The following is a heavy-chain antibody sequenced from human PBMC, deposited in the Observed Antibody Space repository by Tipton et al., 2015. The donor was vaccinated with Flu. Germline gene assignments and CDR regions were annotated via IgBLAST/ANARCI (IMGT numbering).Heavy chain of an antibody. V-gene: IGHV4-38-2*01. CDR3: AGSMITFGGVIVTPFDP. D-gene: IGHD3-16*02. CDR2: IYHSGST. J-gene: IGHJ5*02. CDR1: GYSIGSGYY. Sequence: LRLSCAVSGYSIGSGYYWGWIRQPPGKGLEWIGSIYHSGSTYYNPSLKSRVTISVDTSKNQFSLKLSSVTAADTAVYYCAGSMITFGGVIVTPFDPWGQGTLVTVSS.